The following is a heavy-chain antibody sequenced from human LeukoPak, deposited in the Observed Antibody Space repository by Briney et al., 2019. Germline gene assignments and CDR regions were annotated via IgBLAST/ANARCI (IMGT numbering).Heavy chain of an antibody. CDR2: ISYDGSNK. CDR3: AKRGDYGGNSPFDY. V-gene: IGHV3-30*18. Sequence: GGSLRLSCAASGFTFSSYGMHWVRQAPGKGLEWVAVISYDGSNKYYADSAKGRFTISRDNSKNTLYLQMNSLRAEDTAVYYCAKRGDYGGNSPFDYWGQGTLVTVSS. D-gene: IGHD4-23*01. J-gene: IGHJ4*02. CDR1: GFTFSSYG.